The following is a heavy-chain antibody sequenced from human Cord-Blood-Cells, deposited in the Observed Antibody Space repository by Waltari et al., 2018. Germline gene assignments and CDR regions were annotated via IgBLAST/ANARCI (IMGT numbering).Heavy chain of an antibody. J-gene: IGHJ3*02. V-gene: IGHV3-9*03. D-gene: IGHD6-13*01. CDR2: ISWNSGSI. Sequence: EVQLVESGGGLVQPGRSLRLSCAASGFTFVDYAMHWVRQAPGKGLEWVSGISWNSGSIGYADSVKGRFTISRDNAKNSLYLQMNSLRAEDMALYYCAKEAGLGIDAFDIWGQGTMVTVSS. CDR3: AKEAGLGIDAFDI. CDR1: GFTFVDYA.